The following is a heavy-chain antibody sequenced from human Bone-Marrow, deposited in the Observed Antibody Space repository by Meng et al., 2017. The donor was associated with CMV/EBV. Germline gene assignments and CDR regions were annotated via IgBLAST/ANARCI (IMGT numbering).Heavy chain of an antibody. Sequence: GGSLRLSCAASGFNISQFGMHWVRQAPGKGLEWVAFIRYEGSRKYEAESVRGRFTISRDNSKSTLYLLMNSLRPEDTAVYYCAKPGRHCSSSSCWLDYWGQGKWVTGSS. J-gene: IGHJ4*02. CDR3: AKPGRHCSSSSCWLDY. D-gene: IGHD2-2*01. CDR1: GFNISQFG. V-gene: IGHV3-30*02. CDR2: IRYEGSRK.